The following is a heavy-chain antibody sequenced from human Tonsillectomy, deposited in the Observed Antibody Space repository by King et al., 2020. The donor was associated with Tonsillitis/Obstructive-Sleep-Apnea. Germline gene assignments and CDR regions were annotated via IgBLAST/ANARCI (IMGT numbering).Heavy chain of an antibody. J-gene: IGHJ3*02. CDR2: IYHSGST. V-gene: IGHV4-59*01. D-gene: IGHD2-8*01. CDR3: ARDMVLEAGGDAFDI. Sequence: QLQESGPGLVKPSETLSLTCSVSGGSMNSYYWSWIRPPPGKGLEWIGYIYHSGSTNYNPSLKNRLTISVDTSKNHFSLKLSSVTAADTAVYYCARDMVLEAGGDAFDIWGQGTMVTVSS. CDR1: GGSMNSYY.